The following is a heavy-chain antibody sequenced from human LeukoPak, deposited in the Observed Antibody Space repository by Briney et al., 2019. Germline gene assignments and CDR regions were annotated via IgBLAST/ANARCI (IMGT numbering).Heavy chain of an antibody. D-gene: IGHD2-2*01. V-gene: IGHV3-9*01. CDR3: AKDTIRNYCTSTSCYVVY. J-gene: IGHJ4*02. CDR2: ISWNSGSI. CDR1: GFTFDDYA. Sequence: GGSLRLSCAASGFTFDDYAMHWVRQAPGKGLEWVSGISWNSGSIGYADSVKGRFTISRDNAKNSLYLQMSSLRAEDTAVYYCAKDTIRNYCTSTSCYVVYWGQGTLVTVSS.